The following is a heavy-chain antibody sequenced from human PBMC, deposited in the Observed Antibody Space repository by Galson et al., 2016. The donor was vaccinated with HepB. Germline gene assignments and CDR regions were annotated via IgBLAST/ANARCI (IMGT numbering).Heavy chain of an antibody. CDR2: ISGSGTTT. D-gene: IGHD5-24*01. V-gene: IGHV3-23*01. CDR3: ARADGFNTPFFDS. J-gene: IGHJ4*02. Sequence: SLRLSCAASGFPFTTSALNWVRQAPGKGLQWVSFISGSGTTTFYTDSVKGRFTISRDNAKNSLYLQMDSLTAEDTAVYYCARADGFNTPFFDSWGQGTLVTVSS. CDR1: GFPFTTSA.